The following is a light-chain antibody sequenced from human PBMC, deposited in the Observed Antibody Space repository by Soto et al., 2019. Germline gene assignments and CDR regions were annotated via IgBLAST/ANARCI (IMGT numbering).Light chain of an antibody. CDR3: QQYKSYYPYT. CDR1: QNVDTY. V-gene: IGKV1-5*03. J-gene: IGKJ2*01. CDR2: KAS. Sequence: DIQMTQSPSALSANVGDRVIITCRASQNVDTYLAWYQQKPGTAAKLLIYKASRLESGVPSRFSGSGSGTEFTLTINSLQPDDFAIYYCQQYKSYYPYTFGQGTKLEIK.